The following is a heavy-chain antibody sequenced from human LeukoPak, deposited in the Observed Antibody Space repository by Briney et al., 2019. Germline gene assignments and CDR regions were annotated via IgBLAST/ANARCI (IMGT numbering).Heavy chain of an antibody. CDR2: IWYDGSHK. V-gene: IGHV3-30*02. J-gene: IGHJ6*02. D-gene: IGHD5-18*01. Sequence: GGSLRLSCAASGLTFSSYGMHWVRQAPGKGLEWVAIIWYDGSHKYYVDSVKGRFTISRDNSKNTLYLQMNSLRAEDTAVYYCARGQPRQLWLLFYYYGMDVWGQGTTVTVSS. CDR3: ARGQPRQLWLLFYYYGMDV. CDR1: GLTFSSYG.